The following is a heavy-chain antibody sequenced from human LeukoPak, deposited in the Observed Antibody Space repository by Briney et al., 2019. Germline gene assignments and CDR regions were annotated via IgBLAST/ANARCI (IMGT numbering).Heavy chain of an antibody. D-gene: IGHD4-17*01. CDR2: IYTSGST. J-gene: IGHJ4*02. V-gene: IGHV4-4*07. CDR1: GASISSYY. CDR3: ARTMTTDDLFYFAY. Sequence: PSETLSLTCTVFGASISSYYWRWVRQPAGEGLEWIGRIYTSGSTNYKPSLKSRVTLSLDTSKSQFSLRLSSVTAADTAVYCCARTMTTDDLFYFAYWGQGTLVTVSS.